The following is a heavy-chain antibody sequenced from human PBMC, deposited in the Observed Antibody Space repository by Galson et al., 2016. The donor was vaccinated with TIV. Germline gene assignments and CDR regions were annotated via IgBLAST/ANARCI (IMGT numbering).Heavy chain of an antibody. CDR2: ISGYNGNA. D-gene: IGHD6-19*01. V-gene: IGHV1-18*01. CDR3: VRKAGSGWYDY. J-gene: IGHJ4*02. Sequence: SVKVSCKASGGTFTNYAFSWVRQAPGQGLEWMGLISGYNGNANYAQKFQGRVTMTTDTSTSTSYLELRNLRSDDTAIYLCVRKAGSGWYDYWGQGTLVTVSS. CDR1: GGTFTNYA.